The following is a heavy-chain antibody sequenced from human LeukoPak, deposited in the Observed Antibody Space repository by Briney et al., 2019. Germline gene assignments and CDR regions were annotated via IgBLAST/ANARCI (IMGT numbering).Heavy chain of an antibody. CDR2: INPNSGGT. D-gene: IGHD3-9*01. J-gene: IGHJ5*02. Sequence: GESLKISCKASGYTFTGYYMHWVRQAPGQGLEWMGWINPNSGGTNYAQKFQGRVTMTRDTSISTAYMELSRLRSDDTAVYYCARSGGSYYDILTGYPRGVSYWFDPWGQGTLVTVSS. V-gene: IGHV1-2*02. CDR3: ARSGGSYYDILTGYPRGVSYWFDP. CDR1: GYTFTGYY.